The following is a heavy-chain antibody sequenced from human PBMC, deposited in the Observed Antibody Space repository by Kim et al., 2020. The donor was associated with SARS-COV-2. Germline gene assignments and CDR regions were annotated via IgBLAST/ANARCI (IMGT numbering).Heavy chain of an antibody. Sequence: SETLSLTCTVSGGSISSSSYYWGWIRQPPGKGLEWIGSIYYSGSTYYNPSLKSRVTISVDTSKNQFSLKLSSVTAADTAVYYCASQYYDILTGYYKNFDYWGQGTLVTVSS. CDR2: IYYSGST. CDR1: GGSISSSSYY. CDR3: ASQYYDILTGYYKNFDY. J-gene: IGHJ4*02. D-gene: IGHD3-9*01. V-gene: IGHV4-39*01.